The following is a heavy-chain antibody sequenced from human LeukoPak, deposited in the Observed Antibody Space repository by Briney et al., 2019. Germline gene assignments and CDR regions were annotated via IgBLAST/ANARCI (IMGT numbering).Heavy chain of an antibody. Sequence: GGSLRLSCAASGFTVSSNYMSWVRQAPGKGLEWVSVIYSGGSTYYADSVKGRFTISRDNSKNTLYLQTNSLRAEDTAVYYCARDRVLDFYYYGMDVWGQGTTVTVSS. D-gene: IGHD3-16*02. CDR1: GFTVSSNY. CDR3: ARDRVLDFYYYGMDV. CDR2: IYSGGST. V-gene: IGHV3-66*02. J-gene: IGHJ6*02.